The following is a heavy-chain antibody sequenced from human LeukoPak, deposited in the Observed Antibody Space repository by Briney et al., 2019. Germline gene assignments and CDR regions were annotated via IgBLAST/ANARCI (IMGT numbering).Heavy chain of an antibody. CDR2: INAGNGNT. CDR1: GYTFTSYG. D-gene: IGHD6-19*01. J-gene: IGHJ4*02. Sequence: EASVKVSCKASGYTFTSYGMHWVRQAPGQRLEWMGWINAGNGNTKYSEKFQGRVTITRDTSASTAYMELSSLRSEDTAVYYCARDSSGWYTEGYFDYWGQGTLVTVSS. CDR3: ARDSSGWYTEGYFDY. V-gene: IGHV1-3*01.